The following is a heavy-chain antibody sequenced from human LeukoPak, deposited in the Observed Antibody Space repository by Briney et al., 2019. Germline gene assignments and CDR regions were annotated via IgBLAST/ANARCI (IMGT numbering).Heavy chain of an antibody. D-gene: IGHD2-2*01. CDR3: ARHDRARPAAMYYYYGMDV. CDR2: IYYSGST. V-gene: IGHV4-39*01. Sequence: SETLSLTCTVSGGSISSSSYYWGWLRPPPGKGLEWIGSIYYSGSTYYNPSLKSRVTISVDTSKNQFSLQLSSVTAADTAVYFCARHDRARPAAMYYYYGMDVWGQGTTVTVSS. J-gene: IGHJ6*02. CDR1: GGSISSSSYY.